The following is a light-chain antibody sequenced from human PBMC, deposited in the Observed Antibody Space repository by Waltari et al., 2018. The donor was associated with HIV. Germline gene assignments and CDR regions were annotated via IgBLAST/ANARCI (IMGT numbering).Light chain of an antibody. V-gene: IGLV2-8*01. CDR3: SSYAGSNKLV. CDR2: EVT. CDR1: SSDVGGYNY. Sequence: QSALTQPPSASGSPGQSVTISCTGTSSDVGGYNYVYWYQQHPGNAPKLIIYEVTERPSGVPDRFSGSKSGNTASLTVSGLQAEDEADYYCSSYAGSNKLVFGGGTKLTVV. J-gene: IGLJ2*01.